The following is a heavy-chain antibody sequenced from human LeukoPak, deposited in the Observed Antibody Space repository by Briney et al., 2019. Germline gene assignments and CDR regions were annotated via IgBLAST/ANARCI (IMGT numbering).Heavy chain of an antibody. Sequence: SETLSLTCAVSGGSFSGYYWNWIRQPPGKGLEWIGEINHSGSTNYNPSLKSRVTISVDTSKNQFSLNLSSVTAADTAVYYCARESITMTRGYFDYWGQGTLVTVSS. D-gene: IGHD3-22*01. J-gene: IGHJ4*02. CDR3: ARESITMTRGYFDY. V-gene: IGHV4-34*01. CDR2: INHSGST. CDR1: GGSFSGYY.